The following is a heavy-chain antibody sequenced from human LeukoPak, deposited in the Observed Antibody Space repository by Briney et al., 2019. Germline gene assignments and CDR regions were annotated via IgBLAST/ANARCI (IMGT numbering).Heavy chain of an antibody. CDR2: IYYSGST. CDR3: ARGLDSGYVSLPHDY. Sequence: SETLSLTCTVSGGSISSYYWSWIRQPPGKGLEWIGYIYYSGSTNYNPSLKSRVTISVDTSKNQFSLKLSSVTAADTAVYYCARGLDSGYVSLPHDYWGQGTLVTVSS. D-gene: IGHD5-12*01. J-gene: IGHJ4*02. V-gene: IGHV4-59*01. CDR1: GGSISSYY.